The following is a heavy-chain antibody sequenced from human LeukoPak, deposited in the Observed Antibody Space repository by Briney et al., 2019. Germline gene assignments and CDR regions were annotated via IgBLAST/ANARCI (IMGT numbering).Heavy chain of an antibody. CDR2: IYTSGST. CDR1: GGSISSGSYY. D-gene: IGHD3-22*01. J-gene: IGHJ6*02. V-gene: IGHV4-61*02. Sequence: SSQTLSLTCTVSGGSISSGSYYWSWIRQPAGKGLEWIGRIYTSGSTNYNPSLKSRVTISVDTSKNQFSLKLSSVAAADTAMYYCARESGEEYYYDSSGYYYYYYGMDVWGQGTTVTVSS. CDR3: ARESGEEYYYDSSGYYYYYYGMDV.